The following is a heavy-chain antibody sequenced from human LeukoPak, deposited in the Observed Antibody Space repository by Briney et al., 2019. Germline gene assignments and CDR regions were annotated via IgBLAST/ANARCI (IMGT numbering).Heavy chain of an antibody. V-gene: IGHV3-21*01. CDR2: ISSSSSYI. CDR1: GFTFSSYG. J-gene: IGHJ4*02. Sequence: GGSLRLSCAASGFTFSSYGMSWVRQAPGKGLEWVSSISSSSSYIYYADSVKGRFTISRDNSKNTLYLQMNSLRPEDTAMYYCAKDLISWGQGTLVIVSS. CDR3: AKDLIS.